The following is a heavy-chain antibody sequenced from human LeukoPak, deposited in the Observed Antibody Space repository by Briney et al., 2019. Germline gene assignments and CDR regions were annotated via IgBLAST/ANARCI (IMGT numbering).Heavy chain of an antibody. CDR1: GFTISTYW. D-gene: IGHD4/OR15-4a*01. Sequence: PGGSLRLSCAASGFTISTYWMNWVRQAPGMGLECVASINQDGSEKYYVDSVKGRFTISRDNAKKSVYLQMTSLRAEDTAGYYCARGRGAYWGQGDLVTASP. J-gene: IGHJ4*02. V-gene: IGHV3-7*01. CDR3: ARGRGAY. CDR2: INQDGSEK.